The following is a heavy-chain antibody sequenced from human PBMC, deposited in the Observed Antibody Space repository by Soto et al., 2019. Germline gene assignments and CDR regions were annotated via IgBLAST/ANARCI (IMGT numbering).Heavy chain of an antibody. CDR1: GGSISSSSYY. CDR2: NYYSGTT. Sequence: SETLSLTCTVSGGSISSSSYYWGWIPQPPGKGRAWIGTNYYSGTTYYNPSLKSRVTISLATSKNQFSLKLSSVTATDTAGYNCAGPGLAARVSFEPWGQGTLVTV. D-gene: IGHD6-6*01. V-gene: IGHV4-39*01. J-gene: IGHJ5*02. CDR3: AGPGLAARVSFEP.